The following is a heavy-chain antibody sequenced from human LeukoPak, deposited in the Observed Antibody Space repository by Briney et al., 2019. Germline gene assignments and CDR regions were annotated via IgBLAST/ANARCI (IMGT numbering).Heavy chain of an antibody. CDR3: ARARPGVPAATYYMDV. CDR1: GGTFSSYA. Sequence: SVKVSCKASGGTFSSYAISWVRQAPGQGLEWMGGIIPIFGTANYAQKFQGRVTITADESTSTAYMELSSLRSEDTAVYYCARARPGVPAATYYMDVWGKGTTVTVSS. V-gene: IGHV1-69*13. J-gene: IGHJ6*03. CDR2: IIPIFGTA. D-gene: IGHD2-2*01.